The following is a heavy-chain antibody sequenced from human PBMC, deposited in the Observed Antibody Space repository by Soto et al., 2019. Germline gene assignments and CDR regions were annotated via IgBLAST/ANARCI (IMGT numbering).Heavy chain of an antibody. V-gene: IGHV4-4*07. CDR2: VYTTGIT. J-gene: IGHJ1*01. Sequence: PSETLSLTCTVPGGSINTYYCSWIRQSAWKGLEWIGRVYTTGITNYNPSLKSRVTISVDTSRNQFSLSLRPVTAADTATYYSERDLNFIFDDFADMTWDFEHWGQGTLVAVSS. D-gene: IGHD3-3*02. CDR3: ERDLNFIFDDFADMTWDFEH. CDR1: GGSINTYY.